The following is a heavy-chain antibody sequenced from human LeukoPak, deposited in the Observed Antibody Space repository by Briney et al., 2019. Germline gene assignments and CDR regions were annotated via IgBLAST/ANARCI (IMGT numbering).Heavy chain of an antibody. CDR1: GGSIIRHF. V-gene: IGHV4-59*11. Sequence: PSETLSLTCSVSGGSIIRHFWSWIRQPPGMGLEWIAFIHYNGRTKYNPSLQSRVTISRDTSENKFSLKVTSVTAADTAVYYCARLLDNDSSGDPDTFYMGGQGTVVTVSS. J-gene: IGHJ3*02. D-gene: IGHD3-22*01. CDR2: IHYNGRT. CDR3: ARLLDNDSSGDPDTFYM.